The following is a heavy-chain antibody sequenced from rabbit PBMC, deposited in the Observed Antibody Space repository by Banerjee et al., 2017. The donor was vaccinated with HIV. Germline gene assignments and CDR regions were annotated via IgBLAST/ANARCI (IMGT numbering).Heavy chain of an antibody. CDR3: ARDGTAMDL. CDR1: GFTLSSNYY. Sequence: QEQLEESGGGLVQPEGSLTLTCKASGFTLSSNYYMCWVRQAPGKGLEWIGCIVAGSSGSTYYASWAKGRFTISKTSSTTVTLQMTSLTAADTATYFCARDGTAMDLWGPGTLVTVS. CDR2: IVAGSSGST. D-gene: IGHD3-1*01. J-gene: IGHJ4*01. V-gene: IGHV1S45*01.